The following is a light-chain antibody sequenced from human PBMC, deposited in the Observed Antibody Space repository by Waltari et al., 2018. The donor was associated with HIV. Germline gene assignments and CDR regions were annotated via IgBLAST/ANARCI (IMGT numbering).Light chain of an antibody. CDR3: QQYSDWPLT. V-gene: IGKV1-5*03. Sequence: DIQMTQSPSTLFASVGDRVTITCRASQRIISWLACYQQKPGKDCKLLINMAATLESGGPSRSCGGGSAAEFSLPISSLQAPDDAIYYCQQYSDWPLTFGPGTKVEIK. CDR1: QRIISW. J-gene: IGKJ3*01. CDR2: MAA.